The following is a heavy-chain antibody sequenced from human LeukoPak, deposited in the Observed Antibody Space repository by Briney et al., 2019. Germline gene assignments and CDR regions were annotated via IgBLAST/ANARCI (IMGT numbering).Heavy chain of an antibody. V-gene: IGHV4-61*01. D-gene: IGHD3-22*01. CDR2: IYYSGST. J-gene: IGHJ5*02. Sequence: SETLSLTCTVSGGSVSSGSYYWSWVRQPPGERLEWSGYIYYSGSTNYNPSLQSRVTISVDTSKNQFSLKLSSVTAADTAVYYCARVTTYYYDSSGYYYDWFDPWGQGTLVTVSS. CDR3: ARVTTYYYDSSGYYYDWFDP. CDR1: GGSVSSGSYY.